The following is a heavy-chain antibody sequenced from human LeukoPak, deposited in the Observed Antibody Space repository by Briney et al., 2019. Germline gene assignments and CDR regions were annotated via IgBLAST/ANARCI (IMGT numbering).Heavy chain of an antibody. J-gene: IGHJ4*02. Sequence: ASVNVSFKASGYTFTSYDINWVRQAAGQGGEWMGWMNPNSGNTGYAQKFQGRVTMTRNTSISTAYMELSSLRSEDTAVYYCARYCSSTSCYPDWGQGTLVTVSS. D-gene: IGHD2-2*01. V-gene: IGHV1-8*01. CDR2: MNPNSGNT. CDR1: GYTFTSYD. CDR3: ARYCSSTSCYPD.